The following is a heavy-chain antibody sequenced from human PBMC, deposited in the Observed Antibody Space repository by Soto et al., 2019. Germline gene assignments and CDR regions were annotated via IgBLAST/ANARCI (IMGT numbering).Heavy chain of an antibody. CDR1: GGSFSGYY. V-gene: IGHV4-34*01. D-gene: IGHD3-16*01. Sequence: QVLLQQWGAGLLKPSETLSLTCAVSGGSFSGYYWTWIRQAPGKCLEWIGEINHSGTTNYNPSLKSRVSVSVDTSKNQFSLKLTSVTAADTCVYYCARGRRWGQSVKGLDSWGQGTLVTVSS. CDR2: INHSGTT. J-gene: IGHJ4*02. CDR3: ARGRRWGQSVKGLDS.